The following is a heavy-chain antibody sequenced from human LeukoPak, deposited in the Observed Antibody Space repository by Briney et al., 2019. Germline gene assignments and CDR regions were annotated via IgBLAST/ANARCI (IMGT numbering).Heavy chain of an antibody. CDR2: INHSGST. D-gene: IGHD2-21*02. CDR3: ARTGGDCSSGLCYYAMDV. V-gene: IGHV4-34*01. Sequence: ASETLSLTCAVYGGSFSGYYWSWIRQPPGKGLEWIGEINHSGSTNYNPSLKSRVTISVDTSKNQFSLKLSSVTAADTAVYYCARTGGDCSSGLCYYAMDVWGQGTTVTVS. J-gene: IGHJ6*02. CDR1: GGSFSGYY.